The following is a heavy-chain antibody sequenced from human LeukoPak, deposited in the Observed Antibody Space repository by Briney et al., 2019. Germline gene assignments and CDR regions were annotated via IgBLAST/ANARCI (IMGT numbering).Heavy chain of an antibody. Sequence: SETLSLTCTASGGSISSYYWSWIRQPPGKGLEWIGYIYYSGSTNYNPSLKSRVTISVATSKNQFSLKLSSVTAADTAVYYCASGYCSSTSCYEGAFDYWGQGTLPTVSS. CDR3: ASGYCSSTSCYEGAFDY. D-gene: IGHD2-2*03. CDR2: IYYSGST. CDR1: GGSISSYY. V-gene: IGHV4-59*08. J-gene: IGHJ4*02.